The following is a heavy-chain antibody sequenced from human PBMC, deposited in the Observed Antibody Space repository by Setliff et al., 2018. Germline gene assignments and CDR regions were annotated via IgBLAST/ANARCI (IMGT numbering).Heavy chain of an antibody. CDR3: ARDRITIFGVVIPFDY. CDR2: IYYSGST. V-gene: IGHV4-39*07. Sequence: TLSLTCTVSGGSISSSSYYWGWIRQPPGKGLEWIGSIYYSGSTYYNPSLKSRVTISVDTSKNQFSLKLSSVTAADTAVYYCARDRITIFGVVIPFDYWGQGTLVTV. CDR1: GGSISSSSYY. J-gene: IGHJ4*02. D-gene: IGHD3-3*01.